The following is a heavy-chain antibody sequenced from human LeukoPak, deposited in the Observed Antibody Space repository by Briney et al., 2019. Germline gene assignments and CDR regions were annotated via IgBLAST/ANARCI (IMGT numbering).Heavy chain of an antibody. CDR2: LRYDGSSK. D-gene: IGHD2/OR15-2a*01. J-gene: IGHJ6*03. V-gene: IGHV3-30*02. Sequence: PGGSLRLSCAASGSMFSTYGMHWVRQAPGKGLEWVAFLRYDGSSKFYADSVKGRFSISRDNSKSTLYLQMDSLRVEDTAVYYCARVSKPGWYDYYYMDVWGKGTTVTVSS. CDR3: ARVSKPGWYDYYYMDV. CDR1: GSMFSTYG.